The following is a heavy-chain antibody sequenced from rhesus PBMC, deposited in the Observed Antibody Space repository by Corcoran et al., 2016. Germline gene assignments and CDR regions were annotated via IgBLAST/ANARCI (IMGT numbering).Heavy chain of an antibody. CDR1: GASLSSNY. V-gene: IGHV4S6*01. CDR2: IYGGSGST. Sequence: QVQLQESGPGLVKPSEPLPLTCAVSGASLSSNYWSWLRQPPGDGLQWIGYIYGGSGSTLYNPSLKSRVTISNDTSKNQFSLKLSSVTAADTAVYYCARGPSTTVADGFDYWGQGVLVTVSS. CDR3: ARGPSTTVADGFDY. J-gene: IGHJ4*01. D-gene: IGHD4-29*01.